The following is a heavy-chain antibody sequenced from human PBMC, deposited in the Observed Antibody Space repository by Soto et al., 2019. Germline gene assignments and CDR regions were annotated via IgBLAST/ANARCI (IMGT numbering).Heavy chain of an antibody. CDR2: ISTSVTII. V-gene: IGHV3-11*01. Sequence: GGSLSLSCAASGYLFGDYYMTWIRQAPGKGLEWVSYISTSVTIISYADSVKGRFTISRDDAKNSLYLQMNSLRADDTAIYYCARAGGSGWSLDYWGQGTLVTVSS. D-gene: IGHD6-19*01. J-gene: IGHJ4*02. CDR1: GYLFGDYY. CDR3: ARAGGSGWSLDY.